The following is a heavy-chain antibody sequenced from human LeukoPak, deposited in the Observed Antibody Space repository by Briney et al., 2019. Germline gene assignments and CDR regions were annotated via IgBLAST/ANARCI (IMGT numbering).Heavy chain of an antibody. CDR1: GFTVSSNY. CDR3: ASSDILTGSLFDY. CDR2: IYSGGST. D-gene: IGHD3-9*01. J-gene: IGHJ4*02. Sequence: GGSLRLSCAASGFTVSSNYMSWVRQAPGKGLEWVSVIYSGGSTYYADSVKGRFTISRDNSKNTLYLQMNSLRAEDTAVYYCASSDILTGSLFDYWGQGTLVTVSS. V-gene: IGHV3-66*01.